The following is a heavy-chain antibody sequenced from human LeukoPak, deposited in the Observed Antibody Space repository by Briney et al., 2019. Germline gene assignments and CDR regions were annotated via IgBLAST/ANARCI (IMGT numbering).Heavy chain of an antibody. J-gene: IGHJ4*02. Sequence: GGSLRLSCAASGFTFSKYAMSWVRLAPGKGLEWVSTVNDRGTGTYYADSVKGRFTISRDNSKNTLYLQMNSLRAEDTAVYYCARAPYGGNGYWGQGTLVTVSS. CDR2: VNDRGTGT. D-gene: IGHD4-23*01. V-gene: IGHV3-23*01. CDR1: GFTFSKYA. CDR3: ARAPYGGNGY.